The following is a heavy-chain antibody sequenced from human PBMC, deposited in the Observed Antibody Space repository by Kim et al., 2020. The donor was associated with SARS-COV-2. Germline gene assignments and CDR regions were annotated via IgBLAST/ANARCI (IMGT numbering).Heavy chain of an antibody. CDR3: ARDFLKRIQLWLGAFDI. D-gene: IGHD5-18*01. V-gene: IGHV3-30*01. Sequence: VKGRFTISRDNSKNTLYLQMNSLRAEDTAVYYCARDFLKRIQLWLGAFDIWGQGTMVTVSS. J-gene: IGHJ3*02.